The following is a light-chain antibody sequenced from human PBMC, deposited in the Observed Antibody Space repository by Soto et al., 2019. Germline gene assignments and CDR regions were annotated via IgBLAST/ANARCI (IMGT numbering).Light chain of an antibody. J-gene: IGKJ3*01. V-gene: IGKV3-15*01. CDR2: GAS. Sequence: EIVMTQSPATLSVSPGERATLSCRASQSVGNNLAWYQQKPGQAPRLLIYGASTRATGIPARFSGSGSGTDFTLTISSLQSEDFDVYYCQQYNNWHFTFVPGTKVDIK. CDR3: QQYNNWHFT. CDR1: QSVGNN.